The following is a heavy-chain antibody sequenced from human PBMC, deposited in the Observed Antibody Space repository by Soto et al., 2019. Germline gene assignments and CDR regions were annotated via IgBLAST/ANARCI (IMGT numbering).Heavy chain of an antibody. CDR3: ARAKETGLYDAFDV. CDR2: ISANSSYI. D-gene: IGHD7-27*01. Sequence: EVQVVESGGGLVKPGGSLRLSCAASGFTFSIDSMNWVRQAPGKGLEWVSSISANSSYIYYADSLKGRFTISRDNAKNSLDLQMNSLRVEDTAVYYCARAKETGLYDAFDVWGQGTMVTVSS. CDR1: GFTFSIDS. J-gene: IGHJ3*01. V-gene: IGHV3-21*01.